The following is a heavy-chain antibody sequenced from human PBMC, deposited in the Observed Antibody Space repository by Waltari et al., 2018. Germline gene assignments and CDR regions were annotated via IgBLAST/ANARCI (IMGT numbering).Heavy chain of an antibody. CDR1: GSTFDDFV. V-gene: IGHV3-20*04. Sequence: EVQLVESGGSLVRPGGSRRLSCAAAGSTFDDFVMHWVRQVPGKGLGWVAGIKWDGGFTAYVDSVKGRFTISRDNAKNSVYLQMNSLRSEDTALYYCAKSGNLAARPHFDFWGQGTRVTVSS. D-gene: IGHD6-6*01. CDR2: IKWDGGFT. J-gene: IGHJ4*02. CDR3: AKSGNLAARPHFDF.